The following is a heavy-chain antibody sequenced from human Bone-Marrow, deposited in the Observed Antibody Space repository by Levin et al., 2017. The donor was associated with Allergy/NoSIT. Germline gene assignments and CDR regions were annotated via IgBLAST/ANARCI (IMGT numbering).Heavy chain of an antibody. CDR2: IYYSGST. D-gene: IGHD2-15*01. CDR3: ARCTGGTCYTGLDH. Sequence: SSETLSLTCTVSGGSISTGDDYCTWIRQPPGKGLQWIGYIYYSGSTYYNPSLKSRVTISVDTSKNQFSLKLSSLTAADTAVYYCARCTGGTCYTGLDHWGQGTLVTVSS. J-gene: IGHJ4*02. V-gene: IGHV4-30-4*08. CDR1: GGSISTGDDY.